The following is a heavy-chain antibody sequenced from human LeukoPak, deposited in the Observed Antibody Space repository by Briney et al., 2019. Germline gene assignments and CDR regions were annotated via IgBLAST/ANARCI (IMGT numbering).Heavy chain of an antibody. V-gene: IGHV3-7*01. CDR1: GFTFSSYW. Sequence: PGGSLRLSCAASGFTFSSYWMSWVRQAPGKGLEWVANIKQDGSEKYYVDSVKGRFTISRDNAKNSLYQQMNSLRAEDTAVYYCARHDHYSGGSCVYWGQGTLVTVSS. D-gene: IGHD2-15*01. CDR2: IKQDGSEK. J-gene: IGHJ4*02. CDR3: ARHDHYSGGSCVY.